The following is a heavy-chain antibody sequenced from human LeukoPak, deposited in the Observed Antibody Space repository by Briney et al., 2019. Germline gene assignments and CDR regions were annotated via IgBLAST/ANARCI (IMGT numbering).Heavy chain of an antibody. Sequence: GGSLRLSCAASGFTFSSYWMHWVRHAPGKGLVWVSRINSDGSSTSYAGSVKGRFTISRDNAKNTLYLQMNSLRAEDTAVYYCARDRLNYYDSSGYQDFDYWGQGTLVTVSS. CDR3: ARDRLNYYDSSGYQDFDY. CDR2: INSDGSST. V-gene: IGHV3-74*01. CDR1: GFTFSSYW. D-gene: IGHD3-22*01. J-gene: IGHJ4*02.